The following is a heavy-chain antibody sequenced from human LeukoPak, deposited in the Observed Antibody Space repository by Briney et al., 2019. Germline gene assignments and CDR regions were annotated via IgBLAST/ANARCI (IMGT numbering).Heavy chain of an antibody. CDR1: GITLSNYG. D-gene: IGHD3-22*01. CDR3: AKRGVVIRVILVGFHKEANYFDS. Sequence: GALRLSCAVSGITLSNYGMSWVRQAPGKGLEWVAGISGSGGRTNYADSVKGRFTVSRDNPKTTLYLQMNSLRAEDTAVYFCAKRGVVIRVILVGFHKEANYFDSWGQGALVTVSS. V-gene: IGHV3-23*01. CDR2: ISGSGGRT. J-gene: IGHJ4*02.